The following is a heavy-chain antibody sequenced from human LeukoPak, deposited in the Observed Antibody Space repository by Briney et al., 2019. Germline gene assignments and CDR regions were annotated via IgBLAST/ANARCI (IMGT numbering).Heavy chain of an antibody. CDR3: VGDDILTGYSS. CDR1: GFTFSSYA. J-gene: IGHJ5*02. V-gene: IGHV3-23*01. D-gene: IGHD3-9*01. Sequence: PGGSLRLSCAASGFTFSSYAMSWVRQAPGKGLEWVSAISGSGGSTYYADSVKGRFTISRDNSKNTLYLQMNSLRDEDTAVYYCVGDDILTGYSSWGQGTLVTVSS. CDR2: ISGSGGST.